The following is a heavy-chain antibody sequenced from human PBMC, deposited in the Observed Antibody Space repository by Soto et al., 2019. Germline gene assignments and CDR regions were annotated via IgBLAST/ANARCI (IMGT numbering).Heavy chain of an antibody. Sequence: SLRLSCAASGFTFDDYAMHWVRRVPGKGLEWVSSITWNSNVIGYADSVKGRFTISRDNAKNSLYLQMNSLRPEGTALYYCAKGGPDAFCSGGRCYFDYWGQGALVTVSS. D-gene: IGHD2-15*01. J-gene: IGHJ4*02. CDR3: AKGGPDAFCSGGRCYFDY. V-gene: IGHV3-9*01. CDR1: GFTFDDYA. CDR2: ITWNSNVI.